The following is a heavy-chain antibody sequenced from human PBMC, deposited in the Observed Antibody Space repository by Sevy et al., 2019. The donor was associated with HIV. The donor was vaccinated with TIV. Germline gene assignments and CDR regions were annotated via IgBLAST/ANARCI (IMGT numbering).Heavy chain of an antibody. CDR3: ARGTRDGYNLYFDS. Sequence: SETLSLTCTVSDGSMSSYYWSWIRQPPGKGLEWIGYIYYNGNTNYNPSLESRVTMSIHKYMKQFSLKLRSVTAADTAMYYCARGTRDGYNLYFDSWGQGTLVTVSS. V-gene: IGHV4-59*01. CDR1: DGSMSSYY. D-gene: IGHD5-12*01. CDR2: IYYNGNT. J-gene: IGHJ4*02.